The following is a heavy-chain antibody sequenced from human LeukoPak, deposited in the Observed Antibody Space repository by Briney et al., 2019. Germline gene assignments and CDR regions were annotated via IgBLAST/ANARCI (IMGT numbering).Heavy chain of an antibody. CDR1: GFTFSNYG. J-gene: IGHJ3*02. V-gene: IGHV3-33*01. CDR3: ARLSAYCGGGSCYGGDAFDI. Sequence: GGSLRLSCAASGFTFSNYGMHWVRQAPGKGLEWVAVIWYDGSNKYYADSVKGRFTISRDNSKNTLYLQMNSLRVEDTAVYYCARLSAYCGGGSCYGGDAFDIWGQGTMVTVSS. CDR2: IWYDGSNK. D-gene: IGHD2-15*01.